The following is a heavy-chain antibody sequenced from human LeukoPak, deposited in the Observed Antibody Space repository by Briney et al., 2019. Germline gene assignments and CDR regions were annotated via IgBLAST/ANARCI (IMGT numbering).Heavy chain of an antibody. D-gene: IGHD3-3*01. CDR2: ISYDGSNK. V-gene: IGHV3-30*18. Sequence: GGSLRLSCAASGFTFSSYGMHWVRQAPGKGLEWVAVISYDGSNKYYADSVKGRFTISRDNSENTLYLQMNSLRAEDTAVYYCAKEGWRITRFFDIWGQGTMVTVSS. CDR1: GFTFSSYG. CDR3: AKEGWRITRFFDI. J-gene: IGHJ3*02.